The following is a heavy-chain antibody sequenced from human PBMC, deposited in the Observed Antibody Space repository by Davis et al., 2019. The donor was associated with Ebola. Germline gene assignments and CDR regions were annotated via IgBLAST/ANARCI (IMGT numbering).Heavy chain of an antibody. D-gene: IGHD6-19*01. CDR3: ARGVQQWLIFDY. CDR2: IAPTGGST. Sequence: AASVKVSCKASEYTFTKYHVHWVRQAPGQGPEWMGAIAPTGGSTIYAQKFQGRVTITRDTSASTAYMELSSLRSEDTAVYYCARGVQQWLIFDYWGQGTLVTVSS. J-gene: IGHJ4*02. V-gene: IGHV1-46*01. CDR1: EYTFTKYH.